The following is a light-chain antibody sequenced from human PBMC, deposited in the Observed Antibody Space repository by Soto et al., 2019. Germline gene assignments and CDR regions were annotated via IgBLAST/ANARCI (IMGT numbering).Light chain of an antibody. V-gene: IGKV3-15*01. J-gene: IGKJ2*01. CDR3: QQYNNWPPYT. CDR1: QSVSSN. CDR2: GAS. Sequence: EIVMTQSPATLSVSPGERATLSCRASQSVSSNLAWYQQKPGQAPRLLIYGASTRATGIPARFSGSGSGTEFPLTVSGLQSEDCAVSYCQQYNNWPPYTLGQGTKLEIK.